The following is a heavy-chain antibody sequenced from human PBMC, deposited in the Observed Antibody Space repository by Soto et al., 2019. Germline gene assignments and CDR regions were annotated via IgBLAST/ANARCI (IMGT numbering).Heavy chain of an antibody. D-gene: IGHD4-17*01. CDR1: GYTFTSYG. V-gene: IGHV1-18*04. J-gene: IGHJ6*02. CDR3: ARHYGDNYYDYGMDV. Sequence: ASVKVSCKASGYTFTSYGISWVRQAPGQGLEWMGWISAYNGNTNYAQKLQGRVTMTTDTSTSTAYMELRSLRSDDTAVYYCARHYGDNYYDYGMDVWGQGTTVTVSS. CDR2: ISAYNGNT.